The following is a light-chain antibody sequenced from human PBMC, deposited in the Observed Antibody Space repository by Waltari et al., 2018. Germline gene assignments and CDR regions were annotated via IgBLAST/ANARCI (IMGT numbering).Light chain of an antibody. CDR2: GAS. J-gene: IGKJ4*01. CDR3: QQYGSSST. V-gene: IGKV3-20*01. Sequence: EIVLTQSPGTLSLSPGERATLSCRASQSVSSSYLAWYQQKPGQAPRLLSYGASSRATGIPGRFSGSGSGTDFTLTISRLEPEDFAVYYCQQYGSSSTFGGGTKVEIK. CDR1: QSVSSSY.